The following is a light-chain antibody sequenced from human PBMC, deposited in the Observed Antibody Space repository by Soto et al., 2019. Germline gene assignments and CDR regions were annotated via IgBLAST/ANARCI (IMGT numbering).Light chain of an antibody. CDR2: DDT. CDR3: SSFIAGDILL. V-gene: IGLV1-40*01. CDR1: SSNIGADYA. Sequence: QSVLTQPPSVSGAPGQRVIISCTGSSSNIGADYAVHWYQHLPGTAPKLLITDDTSRPSGVPDRFSGSKSGASASLAITGLQAEVEADYYCSSFIAGDILLFGGGTKLTVL. J-gene: IGLJ2*01.